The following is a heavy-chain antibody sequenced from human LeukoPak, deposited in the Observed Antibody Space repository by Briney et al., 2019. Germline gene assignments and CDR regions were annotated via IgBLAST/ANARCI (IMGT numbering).Heavy chain of an antibody. V-gene: IGHV4-59*01. D-gene: IGHD2-21*02. CDR2: IYYSGST. J-gene: IGHJ4*02. CDR3: ARYVVVTAYFDY. Sequence: PSETLSLTCTVSGGSISSYCWSWIRQPPGKGLEWIGYIYYSGSTNYNPSLKSRVTISVDTSKNQFSLKLSSVTAADTAVYYCARYVVVTAYFDYWGQGTLVTVSS. CDR1: GGSISSYC.